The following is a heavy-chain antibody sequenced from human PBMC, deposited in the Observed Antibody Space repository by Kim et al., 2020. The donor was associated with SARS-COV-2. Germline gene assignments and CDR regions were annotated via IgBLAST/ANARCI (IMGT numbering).Heavy chain of an antibody. Sequence: GGSLRLSCAASGFIVSYNYMSWVRQAPGKGLEWVSVIYSGGITYYADSVKGRFTISRHNSKNTLYLQMNSLRAEDTAVYYCARHMATEALVAFDIWGQGT. V-gene: IGHV3-53*01. J-gene: IGHJ3*02. CDR3: ARHMATEALVAFDI. D-gene: IGHD5-12*01. CDR1: GFIVSYNY. CDR2: IYSGGIT.